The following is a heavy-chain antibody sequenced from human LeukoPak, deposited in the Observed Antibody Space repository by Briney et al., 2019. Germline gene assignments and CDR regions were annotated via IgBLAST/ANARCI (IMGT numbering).Heavy chain of an antibody. CDR3: AREAKITIFLPDVRDSSEKAWFDP. CDR2: INPSGGST. CDR1: GYTFTSYY. Sequence: GASVKVSCKASGYTFTSYYVHWVRQAPGQGLEWMGIINPSGGSTSYAQKFQGRVTMTRDMSTSTVYMELSSLRSEDTAVYYCAREAKITIFLPDVRDSSEKAWFDPWGQGTLVTVSS. D-gene: IGHD3-9*01. J-gene: IGHJ5*02. V-gene: IGHV1-46*01.